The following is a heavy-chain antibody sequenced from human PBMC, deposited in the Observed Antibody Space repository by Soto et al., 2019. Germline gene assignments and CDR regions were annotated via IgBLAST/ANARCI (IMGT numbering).Heavy chain of an antibody. Sequence: SSEALSPPCTGSGGSIINYYWAWVRQSPGGGLESIGYVSNTATTTYNPSLKNRVTISVDASKSQFYLKLRSVTAADTAVYYCASFRAEEQPPSSSDYCGPAAL. CDR1: GGSIINYY. D-gene: IGHD1-1*01. CDR3: ASFRAEEQPPSSSDY. V-gene: IGHV4-59*01. J-gene: IGHJ4*02. CDR2: VSNTATT.